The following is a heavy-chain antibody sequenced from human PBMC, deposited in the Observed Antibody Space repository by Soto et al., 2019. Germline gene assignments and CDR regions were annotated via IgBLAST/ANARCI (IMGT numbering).Heavy chain of an antibody. D-gene: IGHD3-3*01. J-gene: IGHJ6*04. CDR2: IIPIFGTA. V-gene: IGHV1-69*13. Sequence: SVNVSYQASGGSFSSYSIRWVRQAPGQGLEWMGGIIPIFGTANYAQKFQGRVTITADESTSTAYMELSSLRSEDTAVYYCASAITIFGVVPDRPYYYYGMDVWGRGNTVTVSS. CDR1: GGSFSSYS. CDR3: ASAITIFGVVPDRPYYYYGMDV.